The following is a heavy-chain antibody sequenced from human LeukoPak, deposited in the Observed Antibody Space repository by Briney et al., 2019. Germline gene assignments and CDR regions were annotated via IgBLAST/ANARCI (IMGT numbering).Heavy chain of an antibody. Sequence: GGSLRLSCAASGFTFSSHWMSWVRQAPGKGPEWVANIKQDGSEKYYVDSVKGRFTISRDNAKNSLYLQMNSLRAEDTAVYYCATHGYNRDYYFDYWGQGTLVTVSS. D-gene: IGHD5-24*01. CDR3: ATHGYNRDYYFDY. CDR1: GFTFSSHW. V-gene: IGHV3-7*01. J-gene: IGHJ4*02. CDR2: IKQDGSEK.